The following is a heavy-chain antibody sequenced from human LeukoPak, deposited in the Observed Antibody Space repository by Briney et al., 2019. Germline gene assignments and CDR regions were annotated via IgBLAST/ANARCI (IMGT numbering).Heavy chain of an antibody. Sequence: ASVKVSCKASGYTFTSYGISWVRQAPGQGLEWMGWISAYNGNTNYAQKLQGRVTMTTDTSTSTAYMELRSLRSEDTAVYYCARDGPPNSYDSSGYDWFDPWGQGTLVTVSS. V-gene: IGHV1-18*01. CDR1: GYTFTSYG. CDR2: ISAYNGNT. D-gene: IGHD3-22*01. J-gene: IGHJ5*02. CDR3: ARDGPPNSYDSSGYDWFDP.